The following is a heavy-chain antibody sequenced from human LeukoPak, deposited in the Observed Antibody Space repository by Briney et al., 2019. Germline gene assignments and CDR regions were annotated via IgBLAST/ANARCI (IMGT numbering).Heavy chain of an antibody. CDR3: ARLLPYYDLWSGYYLPSGIDY. J-gene: IGHJ4*02. Sequence: PSETLSLTCTVSGDSISSSGHWWGWIRQPPGKGLEWIGYIYYSGSTNYNPSLKSRVTISVDTSKNQFSLKLSSVTAADPAVYYCARLLPYYDLWSGYYLPSGIDYWGQGTLVTVSS. CDR1: GDSISSSGHW. V-gene: IGHV4-61*05. D-gene: IGHD3-3*01. CDR2: IYYSGST.